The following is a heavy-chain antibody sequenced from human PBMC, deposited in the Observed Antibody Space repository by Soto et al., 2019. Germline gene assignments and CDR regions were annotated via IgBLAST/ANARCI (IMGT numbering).Heavy chain of an antibody. CDR1: GGSISSSSYY. J-gene: IGHJ4*02. Sequence: QLQLQESGPGLVKPSETLSLTCTVSGGSISSSSYYWGWIRQPPGKGLEWIGSIYYSGSTYYNPSLKSRVTISVDTSKNQFSLKLSSVTAADTAVYYCARRGYYDSSGYYLPTYDYWGQGTLVTVSS. V-gene: IGHV4-39*01. CDR2: IYYSGST. CDR3: ARRGYYDSSGYYLPTYDY. D-gene: IGHD3-22*01.